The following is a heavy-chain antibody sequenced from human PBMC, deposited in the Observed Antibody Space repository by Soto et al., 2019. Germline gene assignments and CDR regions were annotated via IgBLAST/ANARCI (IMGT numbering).Heavy chain of an antibody. D-gene: IGHD3-22*01. CDR2: IIPVFQTA. CDR3: ARGGSGYTWFNEF. CDR1: GGLFSSYP. J-gene: IGHJ4*02. V-gene: IGHV1-69*13. Sequence: SVKVSCKASGGLFSSYPISWVRQVPGQGLEWMGGIIPVFQTAYYTQRFQGRVTITADESTNTAYMELSSLRSEDTAIYYCARGGSGYTWFNEFWGQGTLVTVSS.